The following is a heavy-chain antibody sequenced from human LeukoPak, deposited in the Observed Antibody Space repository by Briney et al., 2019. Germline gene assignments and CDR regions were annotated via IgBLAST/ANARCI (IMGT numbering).Heavy chain of an antibody. Sequence: GESLKISCQGSGYIFTSYWIGWVRQKPGKGLEWMGIMYPGDSDTAYSPSFQGQVTMSVDKSLNTAYLQWSSLKASDTAIYYCARRDPGLYYFDHWGHGTLVTVSS. CDR3: ARRDPGLYYFDH. CDR1: GYIFTSYW. V-gene: IGHV5-51*01. CDR2: MYPGDSDT. D-gene: IGHD2-8*01. J-gene: IGHJ4*01.